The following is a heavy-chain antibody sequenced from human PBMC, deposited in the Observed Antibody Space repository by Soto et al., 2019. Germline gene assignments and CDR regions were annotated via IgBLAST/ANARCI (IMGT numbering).Heavy chain of an antibody. D-gene: IGHD2-8*01. CDR1: GYTFTSYD. CDR2: MNPNNNNT. Sequence: QVQLVQSGAEVKKPGASVKVSCKASGYTFTSYDINWVRQATGQGLEWMGWMNPNNNNTGYAQKFQGRVTMTRNTSISTSYMELSSLGSEYTAVYYCARGPHPYFNDHWGQGTLLTVSS. J-gene: IGHJ4*02. V-gene: IGHV1-8*01. CDR3: ARGPHPYFNDH.